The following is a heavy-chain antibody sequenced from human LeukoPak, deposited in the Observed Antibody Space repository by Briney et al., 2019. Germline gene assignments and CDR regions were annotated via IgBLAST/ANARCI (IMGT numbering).Heavy chain of an antibody. D-gene: IGHD3-22*01. Sequence: SETLSFTCAVYGGSFSGYYWSWIRQPPGKGLEWIGEINHSGSTNYNPSLKSRVTMSVDTSKNQFSLKLSSVTAADTAVYYCAADSSGYYYGAAFDIWGQGTMVTVSS. V-gene: IGHV4-34*01. CDR1: GGSFSGYY. CDR2: INHSGST. CDR3: AADSSGYYYGAAFDI. J-gene: IGHJ3*02.